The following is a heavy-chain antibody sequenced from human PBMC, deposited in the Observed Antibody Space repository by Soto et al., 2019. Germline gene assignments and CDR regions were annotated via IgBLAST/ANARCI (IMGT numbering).Heavy chain of an antibody. CDR3: ARDLRRIAARPNGLDV. J-gene: IGHJ6*02. D-gene: IGHD6-6*01. V-gene: IGHV1-69*01. CDR1: GGTFSSYA. CDR2: IIPIFGIA. Sequence: QVQLVQSGAEVKKPGSSVKVSCKASGGTFSSYAISWVRQAPGQGLEWMGGIIPIFGIANYAQKFQGRVTITADESTSTAYMELSSLRSEDTDVYYCARDLRRIAARPNGLDVWGQGTTVTVSS.